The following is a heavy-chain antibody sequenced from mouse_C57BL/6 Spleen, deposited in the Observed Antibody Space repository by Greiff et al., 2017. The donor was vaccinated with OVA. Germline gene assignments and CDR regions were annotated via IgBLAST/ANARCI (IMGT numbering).Heavy chain of an antibody. V-gene: IGHV5-6*02. CDR3: ARPGTDYFDY. J-gene: IGHJ2*01. D-gene: IGHD4-1*01. CDR2: ISSGGSYT. CDR1: GFTFTSYC. Sequence: EVKLVESGGDLVKPGGSLKLSCAASGFTFTSYCMSWVRQTPDKRLEWVATISSGGSYTYYPDSVKGRFTISRDNSKNTLYLQMSSLKSEDAAMYYCARPGTDYFDYWGQGTTLTVSS.